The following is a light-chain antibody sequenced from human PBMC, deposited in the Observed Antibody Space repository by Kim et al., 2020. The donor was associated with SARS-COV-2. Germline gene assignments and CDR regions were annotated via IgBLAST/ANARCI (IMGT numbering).Light chain of an antibody. CDR1: SSNIGSNY. J-gene: IGLJ3*02. Sequence: ELTQPPSASGTPGQRVTISCSGSSSNIGSNYVYWYEQLPGTAPKLLIYSNNQRPSGVPDRFSGSKSGTSASLAISGLRSEDEADYYCAAWDDSLSGPVFGGGTQLTVL. CDR2: SNN. V-gene: IGLV1-47*02. CDR3: AAWDDSLSGPV.